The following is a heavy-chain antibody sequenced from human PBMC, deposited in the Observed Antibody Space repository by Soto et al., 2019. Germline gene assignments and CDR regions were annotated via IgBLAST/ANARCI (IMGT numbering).Heavy chain of an antibody. Sequence: GASVKGSCKASGYTFTSYGISWVRQAPGQGLEWMGWISAYNGNTNYAQKLQGRVTITTDTSTSTAYMELSSLRSEDTAVYYCARDSTDFWSATGAFDIWGQGTMVTVSS. D-gene: IGHD3-3*01. CDR2: ISAYNGNT. V-gene: IGHV1-18*01. CDR3: ARDSTDFWSATGAFDI. CDR1: GYTFTSYG. J-gene: IGHJ3*02.